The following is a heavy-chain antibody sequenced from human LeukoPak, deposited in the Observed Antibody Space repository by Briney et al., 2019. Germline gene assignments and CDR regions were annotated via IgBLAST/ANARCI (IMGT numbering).Heavy chain of an antibody. CDR3: ARHARPYGSGSLLTNFDC. Sequence: SETLSLTCTVSGGSISSYYWSWIRQPAGKGLEWIGYIYYSGSTNYNPSLKSRVTISVDTSKNQFSLKLSSVTAADTAVYYCARHARPYGSGSLLTNFDCWGQGTLVTVSS. J-gene: IGHJ4*02. CDR1: GGSISSYY. V-gene: IGHV4-59*08. D-gene: IGHD3-10*01. CDR2: IYYSGST.